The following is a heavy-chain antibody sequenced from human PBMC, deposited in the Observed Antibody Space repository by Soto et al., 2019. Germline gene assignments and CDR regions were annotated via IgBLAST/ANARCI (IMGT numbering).Heavy chain of an antibody. J-gene: IGHJ5*01. CDR1: GDSVTSGDYY. Sequence: ASETLSLTCTVSGDSVTSGDYYWSWIRQPPGKGLEWIGYIYYSGNTNYSPSLKSRVAISLDTSHNQFSLQLSSVTAADTAVYFCERIPVHTYITYWFDPWGQGTLVTVSS. D-gene: IGHD3-10*01. CDR2: IYYSGNT. CDR3: ERIPVHTYITYWFDP. V-gene: IGHV4-61*08.